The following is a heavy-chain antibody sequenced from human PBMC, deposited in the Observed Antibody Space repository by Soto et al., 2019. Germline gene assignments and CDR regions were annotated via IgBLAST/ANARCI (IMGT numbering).Heavy chain of an antibody. V-gene: IGHV4-39*01. CDR1: GGSISSSSYY. J-gene: IGHJ4*02. CDR3: ARHDWAKPFDY. CDR2: IYYSGST. Sequence: QLQLQESGPGLVKPSETLSLTCTVSGGSISSSSYYWGWIRQPPGKGLEWIGSIYYSGSTYYNPSLTSRVTISVATSKNQFSLKLSSVTAADTAVYYCARHDWAKPFDYWGQGTLVTVSS. D-gene: IGHD3-9*01.